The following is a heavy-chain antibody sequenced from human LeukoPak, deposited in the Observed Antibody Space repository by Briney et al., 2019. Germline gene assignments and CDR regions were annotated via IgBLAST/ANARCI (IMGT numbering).Heavy chain of an antibody. Sequence: GGSLRLSCGASGFTFSSYAMHWVRQAPGKGLKWVAVISYDGSNKYYADSVKGRFTISRDNSKNTLYLQMNSLRAEDTAVYYCARSYYGSGSYFDGYWGQGTLVTVSS. CDR2: ISYDGSNK. D-gene: IGHD3-10*01. V-gene: IGHV3-30-3*01. CDR3: ARSYYGSGSYFDGY. J-gene: IGHJ4*02. CDR1: GFTFSSYA.